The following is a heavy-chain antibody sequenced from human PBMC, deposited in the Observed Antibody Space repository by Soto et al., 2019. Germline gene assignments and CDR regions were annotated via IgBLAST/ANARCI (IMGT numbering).Heavy chain of an antibody. Sequence: QVQLVQSGAEVKKPGASVKVSCKASGYIFSNYYIHWVRQAPGQGLGWMGIINPSGSSTRYEQKFQGRVTMTRDTSSSTVYMELSSLRFDDTAVYYCARDVGDSGSHWFDPWGQGSLVTVSS. CDR2: INPSGSST. V-gene: IGHV1-46*01. CDR3: ARDVGDSGSHWFDP. CDR1: GYIFSNYY. J-gene: IGHJ5*02. D-gene: IGHD1-26*01.